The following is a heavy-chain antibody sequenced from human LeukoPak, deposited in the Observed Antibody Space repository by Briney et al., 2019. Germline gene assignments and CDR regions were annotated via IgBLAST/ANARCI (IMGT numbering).Heavy chain of an antibody. D-gene: IGHD4-23*01. CDR2: ISYDGSNK. J-gene: IGHJ4*02. CDR1: GFTFSSYG. V-gene: IGHV3-30*03. CDR3: ARGAHKRDDYGGFFDY. Sequence: PGGSLRLSCAASGFTFSSYGMHWVRQAPGKGLEWVAVISYDGSNKYYADSVEGRFTISRDNSKNTLYLQMNSLRAEDTAVYYCARGAHKRDDYGGFFDYWGQGTLVTVSS.